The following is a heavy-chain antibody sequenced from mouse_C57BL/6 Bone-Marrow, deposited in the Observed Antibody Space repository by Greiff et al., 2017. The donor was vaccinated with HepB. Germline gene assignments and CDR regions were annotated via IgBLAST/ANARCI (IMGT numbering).Heavy chain of an antibody. CDR1: GYTFTSYW. CDR2: INPSNGGT. Sequence: QVQLQQPGTELVKPGASVKLSCKASGYTFTSYWMHWVKQRPGQGLEWIGNINPSNGGTNYNEKFKSKATLTVDQSSSTAYMQLSSLTSEDSAVYYCARGMITTYGWAWFAYWGQGTLVTVSA. V-gene: IGHV1-53*01. J-gene: IGHJ3*01. CDR3: ARGMITTYGWAWFAY. D-gene: IGHD2-4*01.